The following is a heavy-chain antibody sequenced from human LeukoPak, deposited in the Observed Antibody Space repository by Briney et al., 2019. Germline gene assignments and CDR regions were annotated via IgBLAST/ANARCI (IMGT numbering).Heavy chain of an antibody. Sequence: GASVTVSFTVSGYTLTELSMHWVRQATGQGLEWMGWMNPNSGNTGYAQKFQGRVTMTRNTSISTAYMELSSLRSEDTAVYYCARGPLSSSSEPDYWGQGTLVTVSS. CDR3: ARGPLSSSSEPDY. CDR1: GYTLTELS. D-gene: IGHD6-6*01. J-gene: IGHJ4*02. CDR2: MNPNSGNT. V-gene: IGHV1-8*01.